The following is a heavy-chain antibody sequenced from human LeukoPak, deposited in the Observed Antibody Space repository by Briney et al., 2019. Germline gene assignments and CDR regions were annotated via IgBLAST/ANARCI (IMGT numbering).Heavy chain of an antibody. V-gene: IGHV3-9*01. CDR1: GFTFDDYA. CDR3: ARDREPYYYDSSGPPAEYFQH. J-gene: IGHJ1*01. D-gene: IGHD3-22*01. Sequence: PGGSLRLSCAASGFTFDDYAMHWVRHAPGKGLEWVSGISWNSGSIVYADSVKGRFTISRDNAKTSLYLQMNSLRAEDTAVYYCARDREPYYYDSSGPPAEYFQHWGQGTLVTVSS. CDR2: ISWNSGSI.